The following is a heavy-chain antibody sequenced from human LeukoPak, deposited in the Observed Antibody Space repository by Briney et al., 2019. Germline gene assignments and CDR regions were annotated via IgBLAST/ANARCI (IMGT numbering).Heavy chain of an antibody. CDR2: INSDGSST. D-gene: IGHD6-6*01. V-gene: IGHV3-74*01. CDR1: GFTFSSYS. CDR3: ARGLSGYASSLGY. Sequence: GGSLRLSCAASGFTFSSYSMNWVRQAPGKGLVWVSRINSDGSSTSYAASVRGRFSISRDNAKNTLYLQMNSLRAEDTAVYYCARGLSGYASSLGYWGQGTLVTVSA. J-gene: IGHJ4*02.